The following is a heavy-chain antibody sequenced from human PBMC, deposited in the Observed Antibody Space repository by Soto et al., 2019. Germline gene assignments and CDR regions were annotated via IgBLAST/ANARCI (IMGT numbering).Heavy chain of an antibody. CDR2: ISYDGSNK. Sequence: GGSLRLSCAASGFTFSSYAMHWVRQAPGKGLEWVAVISYDGSNKYYADSVKGRFTISRDNSKNTLYLQMNSLRAEDTAVYYCARGAHLDDYGDYVDLFYYYYGMDVWGQGTTVTVSS. V-gene: IGHV3-30-3*01. CDR3: ARGAHLDDYGDYVDLFYYYYGMDV. D-gene: IGHD4-17*01. CDR1: GFTFSSYA. J-gene: IGHJ6*02.